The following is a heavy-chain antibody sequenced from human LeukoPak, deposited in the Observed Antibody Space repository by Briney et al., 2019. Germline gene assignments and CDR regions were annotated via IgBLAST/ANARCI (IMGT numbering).Heavy chain of an antibody. CDR2: IRYDGSNK. CDR1: GFTFSSYG. CDR3: AKVETIVGATNWFDP. J-gene: IGHJ5*02. Sequence: GGSLRLSCAASGFTFSSYGMHWVRQAPGKGLEWVAFIRYDGSNKYYADSVKGRFTISRDNSRNTLYLQMNSLRAEDTAVYYCAKVETIVGATNWFDPWGQGTLVTVSS. V-gene: IGHV3-30*02. D-gene: IGHD1-26*01.